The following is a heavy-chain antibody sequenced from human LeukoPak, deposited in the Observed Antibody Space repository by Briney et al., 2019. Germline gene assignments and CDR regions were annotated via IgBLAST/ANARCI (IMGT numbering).Heavy chain of an antibody. CDR3: AHRTHIYGLDY. Sequence: SGPTLVKPTQTLTLPCTFSVFSLSTSGVRVGWIRQPPGKALEWLALIYSDDDKPYSPSLKSRLTITKDTSIYQVVLTMPNMDPVDTATYYYAHRTHIYGLDYWGQGTLVTVSS. CDR1: VFSLSTSGVR. J-gene: IGHJ4*02. D-gene: IGHD4-17*01. V-gene: IGHV2-5*02. CDR2: IYSDDDK.